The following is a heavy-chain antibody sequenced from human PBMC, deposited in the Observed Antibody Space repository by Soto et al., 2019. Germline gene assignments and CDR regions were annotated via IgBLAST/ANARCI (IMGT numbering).Heavy chain of an antibody. V-gene: IGHV1-69*13. D-gene: IGHD3-22*01. CDR2: IIPILGTA. J-gene: IGHJ6*02. Sequence: VKVSSKESGGTFSSYAISWVGQDPGQGREGMGGIIPILGTANYAQKFQGRVTITADESTSTAYMELSSLRSEDTAVYYCAKYYYDSSGYYSDYYYGMDVWGQGTTVTVSS. CDR3: AKYYYDSSGYYSDYYYGMDV. CDR1: GGTFSSYA.